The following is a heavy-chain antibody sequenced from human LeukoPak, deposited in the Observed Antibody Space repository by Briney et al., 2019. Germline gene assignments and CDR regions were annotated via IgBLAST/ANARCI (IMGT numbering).Heavy chain of an antibody. CDR2: IDHSGST. V-gene: IGHV4-38-2*02. Sequence: SETLSLTCSVSGYSISSGYYWGWIRQPPGKGLEWIGSIDHSGSTYYNPSLKSRVTISVDTSKNQFSLKLSSVTAADTAVYYCARVGYGGSDFDYWGQGTLVTVSS. J-gene: IGHJ4*02. CDR3: ARVGYGGSDFDY. CDR1: GYSISSGYY. D-gene: IGHD4-23*01.